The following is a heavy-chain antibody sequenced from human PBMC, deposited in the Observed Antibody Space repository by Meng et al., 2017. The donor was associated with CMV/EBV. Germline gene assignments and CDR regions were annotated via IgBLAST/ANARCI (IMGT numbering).Heavy chain of an antibody. V-gene: IGHV1-2*02. CDR3: ARGGYSYGNYYYYGMDV. CDR2: INPNSGVT. Sequence: ASVKVSCKASGYTFTGYYMLWVRQAPGQGLEWMGWINPNSGVTNYAQKFQGRVTMTRDTSISTVYMELRSLRSDDTAVYYCARGGYSYGNYYYYGMDVWGQGTTVTVSS. J-gene: IGHJ6*02. D-gene: IGHD5-18*01. CDR1: GYTFTGYY.